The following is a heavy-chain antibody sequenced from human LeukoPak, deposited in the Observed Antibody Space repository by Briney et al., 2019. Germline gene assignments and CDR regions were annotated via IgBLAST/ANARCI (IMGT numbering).Heavy chain of an antibody. CDR1: EFSVGSNY. V-gene: IGHV3-23*01. J-gene: IGHJ5*02. Sequence: GGSLRLSCAASEFSVGSNYMTWVRQAPGKGLEWVSGISPSGGTPYYADSVKGRFTISRDNSKNTVSLQMNSLRVEDTALYYCGRDRDWGAFDPWGQGTPVTVSS. CDR2: ISPSGGTP. CDR3: GRDRDWGAFDP. D-gene: IGHD3/OR15-3a*01.